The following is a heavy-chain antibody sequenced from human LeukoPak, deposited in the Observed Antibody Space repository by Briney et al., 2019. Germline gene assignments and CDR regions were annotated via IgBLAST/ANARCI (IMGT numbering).Heavy chain of an antibody. CDR3: ATGGNFYYSH. CDR1: GFTFSSYA. V-gene: IGHV3-23*01. J-gene: IGHJ1*01. D-gene: IGHD4-11*01. CDR2: ISNSGGRT. Sequence: GGSLRLSCAASGFTFSSYAMSWVRQAPGKGLEWVSSISNSGGRTFYTDSVKGRFTISRDNSKITLYLQMNSLRAEDTAVYSCATGGNFYYSHWGQGTLVTVSS.